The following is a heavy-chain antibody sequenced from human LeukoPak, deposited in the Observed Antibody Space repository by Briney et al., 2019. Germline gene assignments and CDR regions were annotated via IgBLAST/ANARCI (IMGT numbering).Heavy chain of an antibody. CDR1: GFTFNSYA. V-gene: IGHV3-23*01. J-gene: IGHJ4*02. Sequence: PGGSLRLSCAASGFTFNSYAMTWVRQAPEKGLEWVSSISDSGVSTYYADSVKGRFTISRDNSKNTLYLQMNGLRAEDTAVYYCAKGLRGIYDYWGQGTLVTVSS. CDR2: ISDSGVST. D-gene: IGHD1-26*01. CDR3: AKGLRGIYDY.